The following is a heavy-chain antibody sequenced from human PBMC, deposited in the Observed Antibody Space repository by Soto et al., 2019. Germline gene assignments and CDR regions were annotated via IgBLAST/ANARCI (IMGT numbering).Heavy chain of an antibody. J-gene: IGHJ5*02. CDR1: GDSVSSNTAS. Sequence: SQTLSLTCAISGDSVSSNTASWNWIRQSPSRGLEWLGRTYFRSKWYNDYAVSVKSRIIINPDTSNNQFSLQLNSVTPEDTAVYFCAKGANPGPKPAYAFAPWGQGIMVTV. CDR2: TYFRSKWYN. CDR3: AKGANPGPKPAYAFAP. D-gene: IGHD4-17*01. V-gene: IGHV6-1*01.